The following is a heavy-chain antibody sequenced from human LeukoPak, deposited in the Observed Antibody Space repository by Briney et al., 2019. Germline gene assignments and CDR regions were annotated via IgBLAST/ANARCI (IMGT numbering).Heavy chain of an antibody. CDR2: IYYSGST. D-gene: IGHD5-18*01. V-gene: IGHV4-59*01. J-gene: IGHJ4*02. CDR1: GGSISSYY. CDR3: ARDPGSYGYYFDY. Sequence: PSETLSLTCTVSGGSISSYYWSWIRQPPGKGLEGIGYIYYSGSTNYNPSLKSRGTISVETSKNQFSLKLSSVTAADTAVYYCARDPGSYGYYFDYWGQGTLVTVSS.